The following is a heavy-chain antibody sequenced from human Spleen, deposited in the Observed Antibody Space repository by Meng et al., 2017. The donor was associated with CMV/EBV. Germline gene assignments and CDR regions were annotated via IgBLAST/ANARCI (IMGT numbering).Heavy chain of an antibody. J-gene: IGHJ5*02. CDR3: ARRYSGYIKWLDP. CDR1: GYTFIGYY. D-gene: IGHD5-12*01. CDR2: INTNTGGT. V-gene: IGHV1-2*02. Sequence: NASGYTFIGYYIYWVRQAPGQGIEWMGWINTNTGGTNYAQKFQGRVTMTRDTSINTAYMELSRLRSDDTAVYYCARRYSGYIKWLDPWGQGTLVTVSS.